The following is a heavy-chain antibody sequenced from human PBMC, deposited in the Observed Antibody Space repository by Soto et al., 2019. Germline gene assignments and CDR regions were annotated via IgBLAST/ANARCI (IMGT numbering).Heavy chain of an antibody. CDR3: PRDAGRHSYDVTGYYFDY. CDR2: IIPMFRTP. V-gene: IGHV1-69*12. D-gene: IGHD3-9*01. J-gene: IGHJ4*02. CDR1: GGTFSNYA. Sequence: QVQLVQSGAEVKKPGSSVKVSCKASGGTFSNYAITWVRQAPGQGLEWMGGIIPMFRTPNYAQKFQGRVTITADESTSTAYMELNSLTSEYTAMYYCPRDAGRHSYDVTGYYFDYWGQGTLVTVSS.